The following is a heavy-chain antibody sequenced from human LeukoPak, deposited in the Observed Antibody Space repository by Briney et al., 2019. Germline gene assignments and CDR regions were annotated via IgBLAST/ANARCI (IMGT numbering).Heavy chain of an antibody. Sequence: ASVKVSCKASGYTFTDYYMHRVRQAPGQGVEWMGWINSNSGGTNYAQKFQGRVTMTRDTSISTAYMELSRLRSDDTAVYYCGRGHRVIAADVWGQGTLVTVSS. V-gene: IGHV1-2*02. J-gene: IGHJ4*02. CDR3: GRGHRVIAADV. D-gene: IGHD6-13*01. CDR1: GYTFTDYY. CDR2: INSNSGGT.